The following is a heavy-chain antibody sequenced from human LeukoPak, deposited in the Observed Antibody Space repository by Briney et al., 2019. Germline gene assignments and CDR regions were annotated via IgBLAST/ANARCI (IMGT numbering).Heavy chain of an antibody. V-gene: IGHV3-23*01. D-gene: IGHD3-22*01. CDR3: AKDQYYYDSSGYPPNWYFDL. CDR2: T. J-gene: IGHJ2*01. Sequence: TYYAASVKGRFTISRHNSKNTLYLQMNSPRAEDTAVYYCAKDQYYYDSSGYPPNWYFDLWGRGTLVTVSS.